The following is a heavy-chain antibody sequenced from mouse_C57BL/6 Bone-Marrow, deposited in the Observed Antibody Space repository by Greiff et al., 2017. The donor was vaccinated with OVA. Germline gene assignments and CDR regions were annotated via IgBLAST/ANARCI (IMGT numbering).Heavy chain of an antibody. CDR2: IYPSDSET. CDR1: GYTFTSYW. V-gene: IGHV1-61*01. J-gene: IGHJ3*01. D-gene: IGHD1-1*01. CDR3: ARVALLDYGSTSWFAY. Sequence: QVQLKQPGAELVRPGSSVKLSCKASGYTFTSYWMDWVKQRPGQGLEWIGNIYPSDSETHYNQKFKDKATLTVDKSSSTAYMQLSSLTSEDSAVYYCARVALLDYGSTSWFAYWGQGTLVTVSA.